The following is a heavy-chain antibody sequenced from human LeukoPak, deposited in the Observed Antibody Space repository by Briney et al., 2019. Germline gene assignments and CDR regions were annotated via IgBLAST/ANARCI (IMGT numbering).Heavy chain of an antibody. CDR3: ERDMFTNTWYVLDY. J-gene: IGHJ4*02. CDR1: GFTFSTYS. CDR2: ISTSSDTI. D-gene: IGHD6-13*01. V-gene: IGHV3-48*02. Sequence: GGSLRLSCAASGFTFSTYSMNWVRQAPGKGLEWISYISTSSDTIYYADSVKGRFTISRDNVKNSLYLQMNSLRDEDTAVYYCERDMFTNTWYVLDYWGQGTLVTVSS.